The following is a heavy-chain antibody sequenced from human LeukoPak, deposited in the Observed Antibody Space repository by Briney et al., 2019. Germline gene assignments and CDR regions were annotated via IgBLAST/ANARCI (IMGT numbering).Heavy chain of an antibody. CDR2: IYYSGNT. CDR3: ARARYVNSFYAFDI. CDR1: GGSISSSSYY. Sequence: KPSETLSLTCTVSGGSISSSSYYWGWIRQPPGKGLEWIGSIYYSGNTNYSPSLKSRVTIFGDTSKNQFFLKLSSVTAADTAVYYCARARYVNSFYAFDIWGQGTLVTVSS. D-gene: IGHD3-9*01. V-gene: IGHV4-39*07. J-gene: IGHJ3*02.